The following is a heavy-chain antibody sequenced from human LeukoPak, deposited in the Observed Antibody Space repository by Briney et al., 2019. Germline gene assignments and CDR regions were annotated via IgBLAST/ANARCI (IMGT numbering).Heavy chain of an antibody. D-gene: IGHD3-22*01. CDR3: AKDMYYDSSGPVFDY. V-gene: IGHV3-21*04. J-gene: IGHJ4*02. Sequence: GGSLRLSCAASGFTFSAYSMNWVRQAPGKGLEWASSITETSHVYYAESVKGRFTISRDTSKNTLYLQMNSPRAEDTAVYYCAKDMYYDSSGPVFDYWGQGTLVTVSS. CDR2: ITETSHV. CDR1: GFTFSAYS.